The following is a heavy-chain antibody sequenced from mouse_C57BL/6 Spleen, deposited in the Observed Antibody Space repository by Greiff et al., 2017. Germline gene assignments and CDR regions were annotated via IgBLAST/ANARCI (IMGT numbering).Heavy chain of an antibody. CDR3: ARSRFITSRYGGYYFDY. CDR2: IDPEDGET. D-gene: IGHD1-1*01. V-gene: IGHV14-2*01. Sequence: EVQLKESGAELVKPGASVKLSCTASGFNIKDYYMHWVKQRTEQGLEWIGRIDPEDGETKYAPKFQGKATITADTSSNTAYLQLSSLTSEDTAVYYCARSRFITSRYGGYYFDYWGQGTTLTVSS. CDR1: GFNIKDYY. J-gene: IGHJ2*01.